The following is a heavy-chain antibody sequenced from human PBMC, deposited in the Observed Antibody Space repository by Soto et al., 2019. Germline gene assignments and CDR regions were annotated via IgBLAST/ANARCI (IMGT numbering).Heavy chain of an antibody. D-gene: IGHD5-12*01. V-gene: IGHV1-69*13. CDR2: IIPIFGTA. CDR3: ASGMSRDGYNYHYYGMDV. J-gene: IGHJ6*02. Sequence: ASVKVSCKASGGTFSSYAVSWVRQAPGQGLEWMGGIIPIFGTANYAQKFQGRVTITADESTSTAYMELSSLRSEDTAVYYCASGMSRDGYNYHYYGMDVWGQGTTVTVSS. CDR1: GGTFSSYA.